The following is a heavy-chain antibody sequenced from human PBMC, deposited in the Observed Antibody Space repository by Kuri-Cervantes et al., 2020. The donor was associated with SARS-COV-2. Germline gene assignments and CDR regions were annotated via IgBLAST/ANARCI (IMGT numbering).Heavy chain of an antibody. J-gene: IGHJ4*02. CDR3: AKAGVLYNWNY. CDR2: IGRSGDVS. CDR1: GFTFSHYG. Sequence: GGSLRLSCAASGFTFSHYGMNWVRQAPGKGLEWVSGIGRSGDVSYYADSVKGRFTISRDNSKNTLYLQMNSLRAEDTAVYYCAKAGVLYNWNYWGQGTLVTVSS. V-gene: IGHV3-23*01. D-gene: IGHD1-20*01.